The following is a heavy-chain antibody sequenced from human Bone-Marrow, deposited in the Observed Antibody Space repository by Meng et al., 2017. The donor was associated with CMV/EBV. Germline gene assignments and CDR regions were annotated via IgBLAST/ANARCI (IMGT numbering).Heavy chain of an antibody. CDR2: ISTSNGKT. J-gene: IGHJ6*02. CDR1: GYTFSSCG. Sequence: ASVKVSCKASGYTFSSCGFSWVRQAPGQGLEWMGWISTSNGKTIYAQKIQDRVTMTRETSTSTVYMELRSLRSDDTAVYYCARDMYGSGSYYYGMDVWGQGTTVTVSS. CDR3: ARDMYGSGSYYYGMDV. V-gene: IGHV1-18*01. D-gene: IGHD3-10*01.